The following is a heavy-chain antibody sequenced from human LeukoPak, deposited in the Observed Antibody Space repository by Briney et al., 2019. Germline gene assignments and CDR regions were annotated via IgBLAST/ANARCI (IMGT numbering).Heavy chain of an antibody. J-gene: IGHJ4*02. D-gene: IGHD3-10*01. CDR1: GFTFSSYA. CDR2: IRYDGSNK. CDR3: AKERRMVRGVIGY. V-gene: IGHV3-30*02. Sequence: GGSLRLSCAASGFTFSSYAMSWARQAPGKGLEWVAFIRYDGSNKYYADSVKGRFTISRDNSKNTLYLQMNSLRAEDTAVYYCAKERRMVRGVIGYWGQGTLVTVSS.